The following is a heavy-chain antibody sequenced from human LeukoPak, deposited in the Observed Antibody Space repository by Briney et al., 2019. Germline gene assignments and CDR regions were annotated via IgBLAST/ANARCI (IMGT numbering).Heavy chain of an antibody. CDR2: IKSKTDGGTT. V-gene: IGHV3-15*01. CDR3: TTDWDYGDLISY. CDR1: GFTFSSYA. Sequence: GGSLRLSCAASGFTFSSYAMSWVRQAPGKGLEWVGRIKSKTDGGTTDYAAPVKGRFTISRDDSKNTLYLQMNSLKTEDTAVYYCTTDWDYGDLISYWGQGTLVTVSS. D-gene: IGHD4-17*01. J-gene: IGHJ4*02.